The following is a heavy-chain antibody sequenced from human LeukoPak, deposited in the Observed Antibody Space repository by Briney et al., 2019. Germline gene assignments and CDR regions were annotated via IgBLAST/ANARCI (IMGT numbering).Heavy chain of an antibody. J-gene: IGHJ4*02. CDR2: INHSGST. CDR3: ATTTIRLGY. V-gene: IGHV4-34*01. CDR1: GGSFSGYY. D-gene: IGHD1-26*01. Sequence: SETLSLTCAVYGGSFSGYYWSWIRQPPGKGLEWIGEINHSGSTNYNPSLKSRVTISVDTSNNQFSPKLSSVTAADTAVYYCATTTIRLGYWGQGTLVTVSS.